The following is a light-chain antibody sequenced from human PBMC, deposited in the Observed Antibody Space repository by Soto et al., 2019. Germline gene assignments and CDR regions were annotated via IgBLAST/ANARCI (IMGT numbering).Light chain of an antibody. V-gene: IGLV1-44*01. CDR1: SSNIGSNT. CDR3: AAWYGSLNGWV. Sequence: QAVVTQAPSASGTPGQRVTISCSGSSSNIGSNTVSWYQQVPGTAPKLLIYSNDQRPSGVPDRFSGSKSGTSASLAIGGLQSEDEADYYCAAWYGSLNGWVFGGGTQLTVL. J-gene: IGLJ2*01. CDR2: SND.